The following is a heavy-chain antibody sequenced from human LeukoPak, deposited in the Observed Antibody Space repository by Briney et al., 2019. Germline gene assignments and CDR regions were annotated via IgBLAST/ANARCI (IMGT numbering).Heavy chain of an antibody. CDR3: AKELVAVAGDRGVDY. D-gene: IGHD6-19*01. Sequence: GGSLRLSCAASGXTFSSYAMSWVRQAPGKGLEWVSGVSRSGGSTYYADSVKGRFTISRDNSKNTLYLQMNSLRAEDTAVYYCAKELVAVAGDRGVDYWGQGTLVTVSS. CDR2: VSRSGGST. CDR1: GXTFSSYA. V-gene: IGHV3-23*01. J-gene: IGHJ4*02.